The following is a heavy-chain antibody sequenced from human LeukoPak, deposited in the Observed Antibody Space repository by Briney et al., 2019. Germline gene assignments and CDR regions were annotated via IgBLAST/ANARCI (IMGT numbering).Heavy chain of an antibody. D-gene: IGHD4-17*01. Sequence: GGPLRLSCAASGFSFVRYGMHWVRQAPGKGLAWVGVISDDGRRKDYADAVKGRFTISRDNSKDSLYLQMNSLRAEDTAVYYCAKRPSDYGDYVSYFDYWGQGTLVTVSS. CDR2: ISDDGRRK. V-gene: IGHV3-30*18. J-gene: IGHJ4*02. CDR1: GFSFVRYG. CDR3: AKRPSDYGDYVSYFDY.